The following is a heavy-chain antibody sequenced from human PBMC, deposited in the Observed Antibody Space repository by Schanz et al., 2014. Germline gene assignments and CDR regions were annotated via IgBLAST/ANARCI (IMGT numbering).Heavy chain of an antibody. V-gene: IGHV3-30*18. CDR2: ISFDGRNT. J-gene: IGHJ1*01. D-gene: IGHD2-15*01. CDR3: AKESEIVVVVGTSMSGDFHH. CDR1: GITLSGYG. Sequence: QVQLVESGGGVVQPGRSLRLSCAASGITLSGYGLHWVRQAPGKGLEWVGFISFDGRNTGYAHSVKGRFTISRDNSKNTVNLQMNSLRAGDTAVYFCAKESEIVVVVGTSMSGDFHHWGQGTLVTVSS.